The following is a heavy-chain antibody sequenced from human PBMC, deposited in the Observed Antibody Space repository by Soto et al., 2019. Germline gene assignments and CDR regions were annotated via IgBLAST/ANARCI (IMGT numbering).Heavy chain of an antibody. Sequence: EVQLLESGGGLVQPGGSLRLSCAASGFTFSSYAMSWVRQAPGKGLEWVSAISGSGGSTYYADSVKGRFTISRDNSKNTVYLQMNSLRAEDTAVYYCAKARIRGYCSSTSCYDAFDIWGQGTMVTVSS. V-gene: IGHV3-23*01. CDR1: GFTFSSYA. D-gene: IGHD2-2*01. J-gene: IGHJ3*02. CDR3: AKARIRGYCSSTSCYDAFDI. CDR2: ISGSGGST.